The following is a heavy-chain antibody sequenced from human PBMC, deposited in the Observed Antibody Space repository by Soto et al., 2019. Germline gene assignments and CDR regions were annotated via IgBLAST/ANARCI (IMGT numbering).Heavy chain of an antibody. CDR1: GDSFNSAY. J-gene: IGHJ4*02. CDR2: IYDTGGT. Sequence: QVQLQEMGPGLVKPSQTLTITCSVSGDSFNSAYWSWIRQAPGKGLEWMGKIYDTGGTFYNPSLKSRVAISIDTSQPLFSLKVRSVTAADTAVYYCARTDAYNSSFFDSWGQGTLVTVSS. D-gene: IGHD6-6*01. CDR3: ARTDAYNSSFFDS. V-gene: IGHV4-30-4*08.